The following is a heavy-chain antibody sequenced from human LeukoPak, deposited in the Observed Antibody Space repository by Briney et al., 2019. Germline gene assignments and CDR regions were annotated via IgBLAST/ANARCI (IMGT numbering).Heavy chain of an antibody. CDR2: IILRFGTV. CDR3: ARGKPASGSFYKDQYHYMDV. D-gene: IGHD1-26*01. Sequence: SVKVSCKSSGGTLSGFGISWVRQAPGQGPEWMGGIILRFGTVNYAQKFQGRVTITADESTNTAYMEMSSLKSEDTAIYYCARGKPASGSFYKDQYHYMDVWGKGTAVTISS. CDR1: GGTLSGFG. V-gene: IGHV1-69*13. J-gene: IGHJ6*03.